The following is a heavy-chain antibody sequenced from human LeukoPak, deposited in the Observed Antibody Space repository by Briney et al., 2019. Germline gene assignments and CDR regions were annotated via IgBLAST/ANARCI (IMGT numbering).Heavy chain of an antibody. CDR1: GGTFSSFA. CDR2: IIPILGIA. Sequence: SVKVSCKASGGTFSSFAVSWVRQAPGQGLEWMGGIIPILGIANYAQKFQGRVTITADESTSTAYMELSSLRSEDTAVYYCARDSDYDSSGFDYWGQGTLVTVSS. D-gene: IGHD3-22*01. J-gene: IGHJ4*02. V-gene: IGHV1-69*10. CDR3: ARDSDYDSSGFDY.